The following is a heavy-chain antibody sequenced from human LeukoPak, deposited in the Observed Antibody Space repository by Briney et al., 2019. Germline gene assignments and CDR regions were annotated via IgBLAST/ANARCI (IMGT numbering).Heavy chain of an antibody. D-gene: IGHD3-3*01. CDR1: GYTFTSYD. CDR3: ATESGYYTGVDAFDI. J-gene: IGHJ3*02. V-gene: IGHV1-8*01. CDR2: MNPNSGNT. Sequence: GASVKVCCKASGYTFTSYDINWVRQATGQGLEWMGWMNPNSGNTGYAQKFQGRVTMTRNTSISTAYMELSSLRSEDTAVYYCATESGYYTGVDAFDIWGQGTMVTVSS.